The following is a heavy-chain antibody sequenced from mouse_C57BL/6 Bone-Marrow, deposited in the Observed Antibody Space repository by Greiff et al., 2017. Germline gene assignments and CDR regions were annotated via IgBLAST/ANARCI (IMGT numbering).Heavy chain of an antibody. CDR1: GFNIKDDY. Sequence: VTLKVSGAELVRPGASVKLSCTASGFNIKDDYIHWVKQRPEQGLEWIGWIDPEIGDTEYASKFQGKATITSDTSSNTAYLHLSSLTSEDTAVYYCSSFDVNYFDFWGQGTPLTVAS. V-gene: IGHV14-4*01. CDR2: IDPEIGDT. CDR3: SSFDVNYFDF. D-gene: IGHD2-3*01. J-gene: IGHJ2*01.